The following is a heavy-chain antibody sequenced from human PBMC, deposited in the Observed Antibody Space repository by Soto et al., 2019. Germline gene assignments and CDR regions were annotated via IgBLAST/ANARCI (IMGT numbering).Heavy chain of an antibody. J-gene: IGHJ4*02. V-gene: IGHV2-5*02. CDR2: IYWDDDQ. D-gene: IGHD6-19*01. Sequence: QITLKESGPTLVKPTQTLTLTCTFSGFSLSSTRMAVGWIRQPPGKALEWLALIYWDDDQRYSPFLKSRLTITQDTSNYQVVLTMSNMDPVDTARYYCAHIVVAGLGYYFAYWGQGTLVTVSS. CDR1: GFSLSSTRMA. CDR3: AHIVVAGLGYYFAY.